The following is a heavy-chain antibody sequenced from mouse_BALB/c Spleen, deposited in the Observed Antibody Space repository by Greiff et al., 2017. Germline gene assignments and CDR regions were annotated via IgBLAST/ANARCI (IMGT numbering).Heavy chain of an antibody. CDR3: ARGPYFDV. J-gene: IGHJ1*01. Sequence: EVQLVESGGGLVKPGGSLKLSCAASGFTFSDYYMYWVRQTPEKRLEWVATISDGGSYTYYPDSVKGRFTISRDNAKNNLYLQMSSLKSEDTAMYYCARGPYFDVWGAGTTVTVSS. V-gene: IGHV5-4*02. CDR1: GFTFSDYY. CDR2: ISDGGSYT.